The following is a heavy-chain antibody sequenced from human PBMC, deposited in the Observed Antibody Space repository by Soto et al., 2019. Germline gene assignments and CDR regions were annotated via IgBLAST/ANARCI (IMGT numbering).Heavy chain of an antibody. V-gene: IGHV3-23*01. D-gene: IGHD1-26*01. J-gene: IGHJ3*02. CDR3: EYDRHLIVGAENAFDI. Sequence: GGYLRLSCAASGFTFSSYGMSRVRQAPGKGLEWVSAISGSGGSTYYADSVKGRFTISIDDSKNTLYLQMNSLRAEVTAVYYFEYDRHLIVGAENAFDIWAQ. CDR2: ISGSGGST. CDR1: GFTFSSYG.